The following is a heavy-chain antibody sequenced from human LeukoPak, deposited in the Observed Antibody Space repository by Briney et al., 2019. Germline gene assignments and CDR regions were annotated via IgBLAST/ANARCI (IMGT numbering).Heavy chain of an antibody. CDR2: MSYSGST. Sequence: SETLSLTCTVSGGSISSYYWSWIRQPPGKGLEWIGYMSYSGSTNYNPSLKSRVTISVDTSKNQFSLRLSSVTAADTAVYYCARGGDYNPGYFDYWGQGTLATVSS. V-gene: IGHV4-59*08. D-gene: IGHD3-10*01. CDR3: ARGGDYNPGYFDY. CDR1: GGSISSYY. J-gene: IGHJ4*02.